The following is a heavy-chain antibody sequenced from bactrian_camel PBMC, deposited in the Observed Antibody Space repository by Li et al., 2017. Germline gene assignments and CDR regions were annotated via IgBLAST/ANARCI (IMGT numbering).Heavy chain of an antibody. CDR3: AADPFCAGFHGSDNY. V-gene: IGHV3S53*01. CDR1: GDVDDIMV. CDR2: IDNDGNT. J-gene: IGHJ4*01. D-gene: IGHD1*01. Sequence: VQLVESGGGSVQAGGSLRLSCTASGDVDDIMVMAWFRHEPGTHPKDFPGGDAVAVIDNDGNTNYEDSVKGRFTISRDNAKNTLYLQMNSLKPEDTAMYYCAADPFCAGFHGSDNYWGQGTQVTVS.